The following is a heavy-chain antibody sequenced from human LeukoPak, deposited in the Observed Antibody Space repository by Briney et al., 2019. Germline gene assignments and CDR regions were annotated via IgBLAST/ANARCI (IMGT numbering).Heavy chain of an antibody. CDR3: ARGDTPRFLEWLFDY. CDR2: INPSGGST. J-gene: IGHJ4*02. D-gene: IGHD3-3*01. V-gene: IGHV1-46*01. Sequence: ASVKVSCKASGYTLTSYYMHWVRQAPGQGLEWMGIINPSGGSTSYAQKFQGRVTTTRDTSTSTVYMELSSLRSEDTAVYYCARGDTPRFLEWLFDYWGQGTLVTVSS. CDR1: GYTLTSYY.